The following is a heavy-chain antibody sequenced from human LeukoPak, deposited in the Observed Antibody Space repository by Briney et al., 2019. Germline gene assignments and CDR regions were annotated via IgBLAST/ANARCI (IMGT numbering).Heavy chain of an antibody. V-gene: IGHV1-2*02. CDR3: ARDHNSESWGSLGK. D-gene: IGHD7-27*01. CDR1: GYTFTAYY. J-gene: IGHJ4*02. CDR2: ISPYTGGT. Sequence: GASVQVSCKASGYTFTAYYIHWVRQAPGQGLEWMGWISPYTGGTNYAQKFQGRVTITRDTSSNTVYMDLNRLTSDDTALYYCARDHNSESWGSLGKWGQGTLVTVSS.